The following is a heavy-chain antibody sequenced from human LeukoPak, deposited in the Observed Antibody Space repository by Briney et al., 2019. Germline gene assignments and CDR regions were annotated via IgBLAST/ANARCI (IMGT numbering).Heavy chain of an antibody. CDR1: GGPISGYY. D-gene: IGHD3-22*01. CDR2: IHYSGTT. Sequence: PSETLSLTCTVSGGPISGYYWSWIRQPPGKGLEWIGYIHYSGTTKYNPSLKSRVTISVDTSKNQFSLKLSSVTAADTAVYYCARDHDSSGYIDYWGQGTLVTVSS. J-gene: IGHJ4*02. CDR3: ARDHDSSGYIDY. V-gene: IGHV4-59*01.